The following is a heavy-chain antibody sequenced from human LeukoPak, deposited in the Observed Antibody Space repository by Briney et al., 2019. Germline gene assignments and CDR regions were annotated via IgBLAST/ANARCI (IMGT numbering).Heavy chain of an antibody. Sequence: PSETLSLTCAVSGGSISSGGYSWSWIRQPPGKGLEWIGYIYHSGSTYYNPSLKSRVTISVDRSKNQFSLKLSSVTAADTAVYYCARSHSNYLIDYWGQGTLVTVSS. V-gene: IGHV4-30-2*01. CDR2: IYHSGST. D-gene: IGHD4-11*01. CDR3: ARSHSNYLIDY. CDR1: GGSISSGGYS. J-gene: IGHJ4*02.